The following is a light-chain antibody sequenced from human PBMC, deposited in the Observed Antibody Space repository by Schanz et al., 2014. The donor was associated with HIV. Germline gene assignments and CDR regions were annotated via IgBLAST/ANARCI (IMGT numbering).Light chain of an antibody. CDR1: QSVLLSSNNKTY. V-gene: IGKV4-1*01. J-gene: IGKJ2*01. Sequence: DIVMTQSPDSLAVSLGERAAINCTSSQSVLLSSNNKTYLAWYQQKPGQPPKLLIYWASTRKFGVPDRFSGSGSGTDFTLTISSLQAEDVAVYYCQQYYSTPPTFGQGTKLEIK. CDR2: WAS. CDR3: QQYYSTPPT.